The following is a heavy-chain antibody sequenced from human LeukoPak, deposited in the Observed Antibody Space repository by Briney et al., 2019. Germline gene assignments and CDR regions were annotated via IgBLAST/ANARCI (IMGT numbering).Heavy chain of an antibody. CDR2: IYYSGST. CDR3: ASFPLRRNYYDSSGYHDY. CDR1: GGSISSYY. V-gene: IGHV4-59*01. D-gene: IGHD3-22*01. J-gene: IGHJ4*02. Sequence: SETLSLTCTVSGGSISSYYWSWIRQPPGKGLEWIGYIYYSGSTNYNPSLKSRVTISVDTSKYQFSLKLSSVTAADTAVYYCASFPLRRNYYDSSGYHDYWGQGTLVTVSS.